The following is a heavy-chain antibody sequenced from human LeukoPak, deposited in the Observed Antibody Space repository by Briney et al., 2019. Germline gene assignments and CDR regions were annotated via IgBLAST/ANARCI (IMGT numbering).Heavy chain of an antibody. Sequence: ASVKVPCKASGFTLTNYGISWVRQAPGQGLEWMGWISAYNGNRNYAQKFQGRVTMTTDTSTSTAYMELRSLRSDDTAVYYCARERSVVVTGIYYYYYMDVWGKGTTVTVSS. CDR1: GFTLTNYG. D-gene: IGHD2-21*02. CDR3: ARERSVVVTGIYYYYYMDV. V-gene: IGHV1-18*01. J-gene: IGHJ6*03. CDR2: ISAYNGNR.